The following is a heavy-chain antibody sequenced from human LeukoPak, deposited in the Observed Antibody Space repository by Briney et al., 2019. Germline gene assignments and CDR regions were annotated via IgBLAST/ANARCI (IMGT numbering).Heavy chain of an antibody. V-gene: IGHV1-2*02. CDR3: ARVGYSGSYDY. D-gene: IGHD1-26*01. CDR1: GYTFTGFY. Sequence: ASVKVSCKASGYTFTGFYMHWVRQAPGQGLEWMGWIDANSGGTKYAQNFQGRVTMTRDTSIGTAYMELSRLRSDDTAVYYCARVGYSGSYDYWGQGTLVTVSS. J-gene: IGHJ4*02. CDR2: IDANSGGT.